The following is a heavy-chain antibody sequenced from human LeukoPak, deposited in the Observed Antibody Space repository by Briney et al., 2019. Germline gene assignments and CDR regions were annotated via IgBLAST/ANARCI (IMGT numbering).Heavy chain of an antibody. D-gene: IGHD3-22*01. V-gene: IGHV2-70*11. CDR2: IDWDDDK. CDR3: ARTYYYDSSGYYYDWFDP. Sequence: SGPALVKPTQTLTLTCTFSGFSLSTSGMCVSWIRQPPGKALEWLARIDWDDDKYYSTSLKTRLTSSKDTSKNQVVLTMTNMDPVDTATYYCARTYYYDSSGYYYDWFDPWGQGTLVTVSS. CDR1: GFSLSTSGMC. J-gene: IGHJ5*02.